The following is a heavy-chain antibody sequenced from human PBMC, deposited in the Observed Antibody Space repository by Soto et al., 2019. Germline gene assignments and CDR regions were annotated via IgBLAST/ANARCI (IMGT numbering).Heavy chain of an antibody. CDR1: GFTVSSNY. D-gene: IGHD5-12*01. CDR2: IYSGGST. V-gene: IGHV3-53*01. CDR3: ARDRYIVATIINDHYYGMDV. J-gene: IGHJ6*02. Sequence: HPGGSLRLSCAASGFTVSSNYMSWVRQAPGKGLEWVSVIYSGGSTYYADSVKGRFTISRDNSKNTLYLQMNSLRAEDTAVYYCARDRYIVATIINDHYYGMDVWGQGTTVTVSS.